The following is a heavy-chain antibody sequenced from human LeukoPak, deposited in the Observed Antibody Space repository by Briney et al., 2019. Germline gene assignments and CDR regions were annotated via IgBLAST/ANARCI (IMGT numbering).Heavy chain of an antibody. D-gene: IGHD1-26*01. CDR3: ARTQSSGIVGATTQFEY. Sequence: PSETLSLTCAVSGYSISSGYYWGWVRQPPGKGLEWIGSMYHSGSTYYNPSLKSRVTTSVDTSKNQFSLKLPSVTATDTAVYFCARTQSSGIVGATTQFEYWGQRPLVTVSS. CDR1: GYSISSGYY. CDR2: MYHSGST. J-gene: IGHJ4*02. V-gene: IGHV4-38-2*01.